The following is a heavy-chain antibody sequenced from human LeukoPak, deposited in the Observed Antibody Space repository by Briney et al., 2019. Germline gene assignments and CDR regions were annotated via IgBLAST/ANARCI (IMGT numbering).Heavy chain of an antibody. CDR2: ITGSGRGT. CDR1: GLTFSNYA. V-gene: IGHV3-23*01. CDR3: SKDPNGDYVGAFDM. Sequence: GGSLRLSCTASGLTFSNYAPTWVRQAPGKGLEWVSSITGSGRGTYYADSVKGRFSVSRDNSQNTVFLHMNSLRADDTALYYCSKDPNGDYVGAFDMWGPGTMVTVSS. J-gene: IGHJ3*02. D-gene: IGHD4-17*01.